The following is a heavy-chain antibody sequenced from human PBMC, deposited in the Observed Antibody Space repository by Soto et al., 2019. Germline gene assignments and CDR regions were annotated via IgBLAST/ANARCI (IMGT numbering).Heavy chain of an antibody. CDR2: IYHSGST. Sequence: SETLSLTCAVSGGSISSGGYSWSWIRQPPGKGLEWIGYIYHSGSTYYNPSLKSRVTISVDRSKNQFSLKLSSVTAADTAVYYCATVLFSGGPSTAFHSWGQGTLVTVSS. CDR3: ATVLFSGGPSTAFHS. D-gene: IGHD2-21*02. CDR1: GGSISSGGYS. J-gene: IGHJ4*02. V-gene: IGHV4-30-2*01.